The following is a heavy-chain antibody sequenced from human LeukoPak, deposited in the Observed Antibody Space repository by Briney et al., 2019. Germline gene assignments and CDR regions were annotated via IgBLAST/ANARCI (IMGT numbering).Heavy chain of an antibody. J-gene: IGHJ3*02. V-gene: IGHV3-7*04. CDR2: IKQGESER. Sequence: GGSLGLSCAASGFTFRSYRMNWVRQAPGKGLEWVASIKQGESERYYVDSVNGRFTISRDNAKNSLYLQMNSLRAEDTSVYYCARGDNSAFDIWGQGTMVTVSS. CDR3: ARGDNSAFDI. CDR1: GFTFRSYR. D-gene: IGHD3-22*01.